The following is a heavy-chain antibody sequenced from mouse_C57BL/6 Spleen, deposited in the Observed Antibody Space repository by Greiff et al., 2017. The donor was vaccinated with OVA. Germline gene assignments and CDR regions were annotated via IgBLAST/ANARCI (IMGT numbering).Heavy chain of an antibody. CDR1: GYSFTDYN. CDR2: INPNYGTT. Sequence: EVKLMESGPELVKPGASVKISCKASGYSFTDYNMNWVKQSNGKSLEWIGVINPNYGTTSYNQKFKGKATLTVDQSSSTAYMQLNSLTSEDSAVYYCARPYYYGSSYEWYFDVWGTGTTVTVSS. D-gene: IGHD1-1*01. J-gene: IGHJ1*03. V-gene: IGHV1-39*01. CDR3: ARPYYYGSSYEWYFDV.